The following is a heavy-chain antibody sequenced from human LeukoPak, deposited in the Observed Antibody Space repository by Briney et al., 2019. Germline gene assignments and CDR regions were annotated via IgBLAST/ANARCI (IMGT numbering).Heavy chain of an antibody. V-gene: IGHV1-2*02. D-gene: IGHD3-10*01. CDR1: GYTFTGYY. Sequence: ASVKVSCKASGYTFTGYYMHWVRQAPGQGLEWMGWINPNSGGTNYAQKFQGRVTMTRDTSISTVYMELSSLRSEDTAVYYCATEGKMVRGVYTDYWGQGTLVTVSS. CDR3: ATEGKMVRGVYTDY. CDR2: INPNSGGT. J-gene: IGHJ4*02.